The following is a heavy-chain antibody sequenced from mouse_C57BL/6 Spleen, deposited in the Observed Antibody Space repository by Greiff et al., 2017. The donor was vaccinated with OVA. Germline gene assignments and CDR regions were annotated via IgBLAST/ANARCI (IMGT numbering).Heavy chain of an antibody. CDR3: ARLDDYDY. CDR1: GYTFTDYY. J-gene: IGHJ2*01. V-gene: IGHV1-76*01. CDR2: IYPGSGNT. D-gene: IGHD2-4*01. Sequence: VQLQQSGAELVRPGASVKLSCKASGYTFTDYYINWVKQRPGQGLEWIARIYPGSGNTYYNEKFKGKATLTAEKSSSTAYMQLSSLTSEDSAVYFCARLDDYDYWGQGTTLTVSS.